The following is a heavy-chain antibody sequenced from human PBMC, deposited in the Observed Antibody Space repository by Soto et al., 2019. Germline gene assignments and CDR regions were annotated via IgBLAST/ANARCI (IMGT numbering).Heavy chain of an antibody. CDR2: INHSGST. CDR3: ARPYSGYGSD. Sequence: SETLSLTCAVYGGSFSGYYWSWIRQPPGKGLEWIGEINHSGSTNYNPSLKSRVTISVDTSKNQFSLKLSSVTAADTAVYYCARPYSGYGSDWGQGTLVTVSS. J-gene: IGHJ4*02. D-gene: IGHD5-12*01. CDR1: GGSFSGYY. V-gene: IGHV4-34*01.